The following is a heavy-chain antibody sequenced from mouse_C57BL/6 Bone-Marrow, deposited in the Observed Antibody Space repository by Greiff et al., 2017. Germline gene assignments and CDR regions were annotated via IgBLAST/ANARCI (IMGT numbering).Heavy chain of an antibody. V-gene: IGHV5-17*01. CDR3: AKDGMDY. Sequence: EVKLVESGGGLVKPGGSLKLSCAASGFTFRDYGMHWVRQAPEKGLEWVAYISSGSSTIYYADTVKGRFTISRDNAKNTVCLKMTSLRSEDTAMYYCAKDGMDYWGKGTSVTVSS. CDR1: GFTFRDYG. J-gene: IGHJ4*01. CDR2: ISSGSSTI.